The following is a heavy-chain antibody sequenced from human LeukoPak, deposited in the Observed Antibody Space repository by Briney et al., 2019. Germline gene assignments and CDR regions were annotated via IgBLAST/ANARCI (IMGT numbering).Heavy chain of an antibody. Sequence: GGTLRLSCAASGFTFSIYGMSWVRQAPGRGLEWVSAMSGSGGSTYYADSVKGRFTISRDNSKNTLYLQMNSLRAEDTAVYYCAKLGQLWLLSYFDYWGQGTLVTVSS. CDR1: GFTFSIYG. CDR3: AKLGQLWLLSYFDY. CDR2: MSGSGGST. D-gene: IGHD5-18*01. V-gene: IGHV3-23*01. J-gene: IGHJ4*02.